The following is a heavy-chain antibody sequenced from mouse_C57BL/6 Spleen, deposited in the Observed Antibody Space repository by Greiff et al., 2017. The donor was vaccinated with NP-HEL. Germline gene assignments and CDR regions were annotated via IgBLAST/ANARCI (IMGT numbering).Heavy chain of an antibody. V-gene: IGHV1-55*01. CDR3: ATYYSNYGYFDV. Sequence: QVQLQQPGAELVKPGASVKMSCKASGYTFTSYWITWVKQRPGQGLEWIGDIYPGSGSTNCNEKFKSKATLTVDTSSSTAYMQLSSLTSEDSAVYYCATYYSNYGYFDVWGTGTTVTVSS. J-gene: IGHJ1*03. CDR2: IYPGSGST. D-gene: IGHD2-5*01. CDR1: GYTFTSYW.